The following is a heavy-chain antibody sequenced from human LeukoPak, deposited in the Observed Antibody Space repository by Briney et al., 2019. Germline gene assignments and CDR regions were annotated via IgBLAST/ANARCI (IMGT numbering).Heavy chain of an antibody. Sequence: PSETLSLTCSVSGGSIRNYYWSWIRQPPGKGLEWIGYIYYSGSTNYNPSLRSRVTISVDSSKNQFSLTLTSVTAADTAVYYCARGDCSSTICYSPMDVWGKGTTVTVSS. D-gene: IGHD2-2*01. J-gene: IGHJ6*03. CDR2: IYYSGST. CDR3: ARGDCSSTICYSPMDV. CDR1: GGSIRNYY. V-gene: IGHV4-59*01.